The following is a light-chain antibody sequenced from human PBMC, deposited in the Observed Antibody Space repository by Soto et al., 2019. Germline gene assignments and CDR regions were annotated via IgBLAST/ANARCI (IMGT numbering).Light chain of an antibody. V-gene: IGKV1-5*03. CDR1: QSISSR. CDR3: QQYNSYSWT. J-gene: IGKJ1*01. Sequence: DIQMTQSPSTLSASVGDRVTITCRASQSISSRLAWYQQKPGKAPKLLIYRASILERGVPSRFSGSGSGTEFTLTISSLQPDDFATYYCQQYNSYSWTFGQGTKVDIK. CDR2: RAS.